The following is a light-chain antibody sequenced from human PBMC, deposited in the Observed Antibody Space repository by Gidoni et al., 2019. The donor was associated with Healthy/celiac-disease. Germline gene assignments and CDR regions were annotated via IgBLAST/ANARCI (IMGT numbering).Light chain of an antibody. CDR3: QQYNSYSRT. CDR1: QSISSL. J-gene: IGKJ1*01. Sequence: DIQMTQSPSTLSASVGDRVTITCRASQSISSLLAWYQQKPGKAPKLLIYKASSLESGVPSRFSGSGSGTEFTLTISSLQPDDFATYYCQQYNSYSRTFXXXTKVEIK. CDR2: KAS. V-gene: IGKV1-5*03.